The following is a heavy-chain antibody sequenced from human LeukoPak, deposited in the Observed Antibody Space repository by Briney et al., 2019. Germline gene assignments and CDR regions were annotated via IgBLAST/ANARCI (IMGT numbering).Heavy chain of an antibody. V-gene: IGHV4-38-2*02. J-gene: IGHJ4*02. Sequence: SETLSLTCTVSGYSISSGYYWGWIRQPPGKGLEWIGSIYHSGSTYYNPSLKSRVTISVDPSKSQFSLKLSSVTAADTAVYYCAREGYYYGSGSYYKGEEEYYFDYWGQGTLVTVSS. D-gene: IGHD3-10*01. CDR1: GYSISSGYY. CDR3: AREGYYYGSGSYYKGEEEYYFDY. CDR2: IYHSGST.